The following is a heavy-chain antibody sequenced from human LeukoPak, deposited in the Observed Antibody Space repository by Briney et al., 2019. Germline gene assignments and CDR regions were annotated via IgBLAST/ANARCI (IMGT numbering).Heavy chain of an antibody. CDR3: ARDRCGGDCYSSEHAFDI. Sequence: GGSLRLSCAASGFTFSSYGMSWVRQAPGKGLEWVSAISGSGGSTYYADSVKGRFTISRDNAKNSLYLQMNSLRAEDTAVYYCARDRCGGDCYSSEHAFDIWGQGTMVTVSS. CDR2: ISGSGGST. CDR1: GFTFSSYG. V-gene: IGHV3-23*01. J-gene: IGHJ3*02. D-gene: IGHD2-21*02.